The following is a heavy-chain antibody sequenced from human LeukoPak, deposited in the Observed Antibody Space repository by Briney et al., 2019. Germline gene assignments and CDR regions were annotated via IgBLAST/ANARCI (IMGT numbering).Heavy chain of an antibody. D-gene: IGHD2/OR15-2a*01. CDR1: GASISSGGYS. V-gene: IGHV4-30-2*01. CDR2: ICDSGST. Sequence: SETLSLTCAVSGASISSGGYSWSWIRQPPGKGLEWIGYICDSGSTYYNPSLKSRVTISVARSKNQLSLKVSSVTAADTAVYYCARFLRRPITGFPNWFAPWGQGTLVTVSS. J-gene: IGHJ5*02. CDR3: ARFLRRPITGFPNWFAP.